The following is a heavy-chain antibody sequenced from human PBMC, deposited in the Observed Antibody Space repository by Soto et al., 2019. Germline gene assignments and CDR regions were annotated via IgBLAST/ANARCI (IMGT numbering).Heavy chain of an antibody. D-gene: IGHD2-2*01. V-gene: IGHV1-8*02. CDR3: ARGLRYCSSTSCLYYFDY. CDR1: GYTFTSYG. Sequence: ASVKVSCXASGYTFTSYGISWVRQATGQGLEWMGWMNPNSGNTGYAQKFQGRVTMTRNTSISTAYMELSSLRSEDAAVYYCARGLRYCSSTSCLYYFDYWGQGTLVTVSS. J-gene: IGHJ4*02. CDR2: MNPNSGNT.